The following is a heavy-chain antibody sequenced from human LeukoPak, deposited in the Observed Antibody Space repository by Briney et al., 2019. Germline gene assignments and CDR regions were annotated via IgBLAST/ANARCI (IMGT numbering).Heavy chain of an antibody. V-gene: IGHV4-4*07. Sequence: SETLSLTCTVSGGSISSYYWSWIRQPAGKGLEWIGRIYTSGSTNYNPSLKSRVTISVDTSKNQFSLKLSSVTAADTAVYYCARERGIAMAGAPDYWGQGTLVTVSS. CDR1: GGSISSYY. CDR3: ARERGIAMAGAPDY. CDR2: IYTSGST. D-gene: IGHD6-19*01. J-gene: IGHJ4*02.